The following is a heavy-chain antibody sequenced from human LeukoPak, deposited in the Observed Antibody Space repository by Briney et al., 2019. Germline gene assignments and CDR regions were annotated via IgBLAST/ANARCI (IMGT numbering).Heavy chain of an antibody. CDR2: VDPEDGET. D-gene: IGHD6-19*01. V-gene: IGHV1-69-2*01. CDR1: GYTLTDYD. J-gene: IGHJ4*02. Sequence: GASVKVSCKASGYTLTDYDMHWVKQAPGKGLEWKGRVDPEDGETVYVEKFQDRVTITADTSIDTAYMELSSLRSEDTAVYYCATDAPYNSGWYSNWGQGTPVTVSS. CDR3: ATDAPYNSGWYSN.